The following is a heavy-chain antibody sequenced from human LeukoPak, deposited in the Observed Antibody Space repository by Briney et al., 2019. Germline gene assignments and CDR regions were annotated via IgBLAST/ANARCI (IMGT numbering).Heavy chain of an antibody. CDR3: ATLWDPVAGTTQPLL. V-gene: IGHV3-48*03. CDR1: GFTSSSYE. Sequence: GGSLRLSCAASGFTSSSYEMNWVRQAPGTGLEWVSYISGSGSTIYYGDSLEGRFTISRDNANNSLYLQINSLRVEDTAVYYCATLWDPVAGTTQPLLWGQGTLVTVSS. CDR2: ISGSGSTI. J-gene: IGHJ4*02. D-gene: IGHD6-19*01.